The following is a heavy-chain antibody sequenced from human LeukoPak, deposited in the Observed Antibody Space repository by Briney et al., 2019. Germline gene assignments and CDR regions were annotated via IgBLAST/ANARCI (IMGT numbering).Heavy chain of an antibody. CDR1: GYTFTSHY. V-gene: IGHV1-46*01. J-gene: IGHJ4*02. CDR2: INPSVGST. Sequence: GASVKVSFRASGYTFTSHYMHWVRHAPGQGLEWMGVINPSVGSTSNPQKYHGRVTMSRYTSTSTVYMELSSLKSEDTAVYYCAAPGASGFVGNFWSGPLDFWGQGALVTVSS. CDR3: AAPGASGFVGNFWSGPLDF. D-gene: IGHD3-3*01.